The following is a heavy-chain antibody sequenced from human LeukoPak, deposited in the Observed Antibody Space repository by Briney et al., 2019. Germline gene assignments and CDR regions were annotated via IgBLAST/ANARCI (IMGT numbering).Heavy chain of an antibody. CDR1: GFTFSSYA. D-gene: IGHD3-10*01. Sequence: GGSLRLSCAASGFTFSSYAMSWVRQAPGKGLEWVSGISGSSSGTYYGDSVQGRFTISRDNSKNSLYLQMNSLRAEDTAVYYCAKSPRFGGIHDYWGQGTLVTVSS. V-gene: IGHV3-23*01. CDR3: AKSPRFGGIHDY. CDR2: ISGSSSGT. J-gene: IGHJ4*02.